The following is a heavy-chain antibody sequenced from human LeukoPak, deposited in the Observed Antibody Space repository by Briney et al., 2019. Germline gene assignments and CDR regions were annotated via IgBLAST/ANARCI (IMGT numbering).Heavy chain of an antibody. Sequence: SETLSLTCTVSGGSISSGGYYWSWIRQHPGKGLEWIGYIYYSGSTYYNPSLKSRVTISVDTSKNQFSLKLSSVTAADTAVYYCARLRGETYYYYHYYMDVWGKGTTVTVSS. CDR1: GGSISSGGYY. D-gene: IGHD3-16*01. CDR2: IYYSGST. CDR3: ARLRGETYYYYHYYMDV. V-gene: IGHV4-31*03. J-gene: IGHJ6*03.